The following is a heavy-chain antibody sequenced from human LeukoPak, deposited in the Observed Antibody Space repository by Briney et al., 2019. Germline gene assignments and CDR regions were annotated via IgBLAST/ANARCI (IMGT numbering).Heavy chain of an antibody. D-gene: IGHD4-17*01. CDR1: GRSFSGYY. Sequence: SETLSLTCAAYGRSFSGYYWSWIRQPPGKGLEWIGEINHSGSTNYNPSLKSRVTISVDTSKNQFSLKLSSVTAADTAVYYCARGSDYGDYLNWFDPWGQGTLVTVSS. CDR2: INHSGST. V-gene: IGHV4-34*01. J-gene: IGHJ5*02. CDR3: ARGSDYGDYLNWFDP.